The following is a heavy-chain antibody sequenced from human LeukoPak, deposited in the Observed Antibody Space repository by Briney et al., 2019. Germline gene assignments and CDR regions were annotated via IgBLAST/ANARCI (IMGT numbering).Heavy chain of an antibody. CDR3: ARAGVYYDSSGYYQTFDY. CDR2: IYTSGST. Sequence: SETLSLTCTVSGGSISSYYWSWIRQPAGKGLEWIGRIYTSGSTNYNPSLKSRVTMSVDTSKNQFSLKLSSVTAADTAVYYCARAGVYYDSSGYYQTFDYWGQGTLVTVSS. CDR1: GGSISSYY. V-gene: IGHV4-4*07. J-gene: IGHJ4*02. D-gene: IGHD3-22*01.